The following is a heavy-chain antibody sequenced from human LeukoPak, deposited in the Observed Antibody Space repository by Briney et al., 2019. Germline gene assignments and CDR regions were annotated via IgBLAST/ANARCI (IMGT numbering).Heavy chain of an antibody. CDR2: ISWNSGSI. CDR1: GFTFDDYA. V-gene: IGHV3-9*01. CDR3: AKGILESGYDGNAFDI. Sequence: PGGSLRLSCAASGFTFDDYAMHWVRQAPGKGLEWVSGISWNSGSIGYADSVKGRFTISRDNAKNSLYLQMNSLRAEDTALYYCAKGILESGYDGNAFDIWGQGTMVTVSS. J-gene: IGHJ3*02. D-gene: IGHD5-12*01.